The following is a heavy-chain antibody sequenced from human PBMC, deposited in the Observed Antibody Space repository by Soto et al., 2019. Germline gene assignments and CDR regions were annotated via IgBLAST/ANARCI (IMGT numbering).Heavy chain of an antibody. CDR2: INHSGST. D-gene: IGHD2-2*01. CDR1: GGSFSGYY. V-gene: IGHV4-34*01. J-gene: IGHJ6*02. CDR3: ARGRSRFGMDV. Sequence: PSETLSLTCAVYGGSFSGYYWSWIRQPPGKGLEWIGEINHSGSTNYNPSLKSRVTISVDTSKNQLSLKLSSVTAADTAVYYCARGRSRFGMDVWGQGTTVTVSS.